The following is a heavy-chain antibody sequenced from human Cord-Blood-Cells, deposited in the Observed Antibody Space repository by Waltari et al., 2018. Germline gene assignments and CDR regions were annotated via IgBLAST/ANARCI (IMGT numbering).Heavy chain of an antibody. J-gene: IGHJ4*02. CDR2: INPSGGST. CDR3: ARVMDYYDSSGYSSLDY. D-gene: IGHD3-22*01. CDR1: GYTFPSYY. Sequence: QVQLVQSGAEVKKPGASVKVSCQASGYTFPSYYMHWLRQAPGQGLEWMGIINPSGGSTSYAQKFQGRVTMTRDTSTSTVYMELSSLRSEDTAVYYCARVMDYYDSSGYSSLDYWGQGTLVTVSS. V-gene: IGHV1-46*01.